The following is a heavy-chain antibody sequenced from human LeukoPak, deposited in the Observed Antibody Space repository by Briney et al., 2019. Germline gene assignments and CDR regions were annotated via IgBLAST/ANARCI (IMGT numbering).Heavy chain of an antibody. CDR2: INHSGST. J-gene: IGHJ4*02. D-gene: IGHD6-13*01. V-gene: IGHV4-34*01. CDR1: GGSISSYY. CDR3: ARVAAGTIDY. Sequence: SETLSLTCTVSGGSISSYYWSWIRQPPGKGLEWIGEINHSGSTNYNPSLKSRVTISVDTSKNQFSLKLSSVTAADTAVYYCARVAAGTIDYWGQGTLVTVSS.